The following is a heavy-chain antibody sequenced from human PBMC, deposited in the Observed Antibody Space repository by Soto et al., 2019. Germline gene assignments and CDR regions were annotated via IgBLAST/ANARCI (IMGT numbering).Heavy chain of an antibody. CDR1: GYTFTSYY. CDR3: AREIGITMIVVVAGIAFDI. J-gene: IGHJ3*02. CDR2: INPSGGST. Sequence: ASVKVSCKASGYTFTSYYMHWVRQAPGQGLEWMGIINPSGGSTSYAQKFQGRVTMTRDTSTSTVYMELSSLRSEDTAVYYCAREIGITMIVVVAGIAFDIWGQGTMVNVS. D-gene: IGHD3-22*01. V-gene: IGHV1-46*01.